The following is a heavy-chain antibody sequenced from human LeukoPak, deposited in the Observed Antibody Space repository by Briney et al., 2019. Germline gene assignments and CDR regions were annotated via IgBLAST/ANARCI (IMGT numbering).Heavy chain of an antibody. D-gene: IGHD3-10*01. CDR1: GGSISSGGYS. CDR3: ARTRITMVRGVIIWWFDP. J-gene: IGHJ5*02. CDR2: IYHSGST. Sequence: SQTLSLTCAVSGGSISSGGYSWSWIRQPPGKGLEWIGYIYHSGSTYYNPSLKSRVTISVDTSKNQFSLKLSSVTAADTAVYYCARTRITMVRGVIIWWFDPWGQGTLVTVSS. V-gene: IGHV4-30-2*02.